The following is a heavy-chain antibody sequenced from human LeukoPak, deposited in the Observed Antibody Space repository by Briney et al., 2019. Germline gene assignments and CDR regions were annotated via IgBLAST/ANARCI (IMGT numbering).Heavy chain of an antibody. CDR3: AAGFICSGCPRDGWYFDL. D-gene: IGHD6-19*01. Sequence: PGGSLRLSCAASGFTFSSYAMSWVRQAPGKGLEWVSAISGSGGSTYYADSVKGRFTISRDNSKNALYLQMNSLRAEDTAVYYCAAGFICSGCPRDGWYFDLWGRGTLVTVSS. V-gene: IGHV3-23*01. CDR1: GFTFSSYA. J-gene: IGHJ2*01. CDR2: ISGSGGST.